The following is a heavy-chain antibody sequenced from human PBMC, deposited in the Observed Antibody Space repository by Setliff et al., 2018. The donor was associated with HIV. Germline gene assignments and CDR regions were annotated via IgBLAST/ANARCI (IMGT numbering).Heavy chain of an antibody. Sequence: PSETLSLTCTVSGGSISSDGYYWSWIRQHQGKGLEWIGYIYHRGSAYYHPSLKSRVTISVDTSKNQFSLKLNSVIAADTAVYYCATSRRYCSGATCYVYYYGMDVWGQGATVTVSS. V-gene: IGHV4-31*03. D-gene: IGHD2-15*01. CDR2: IYHRGSA. J-gene: IGHJ6*02. CDR3: ATSRRYCSGATCYVYYYGMDV. CDR1: GGSISSDGYY.